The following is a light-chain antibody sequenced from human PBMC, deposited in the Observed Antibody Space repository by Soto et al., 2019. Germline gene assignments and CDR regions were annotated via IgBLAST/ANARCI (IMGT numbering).Light chain of an antibody. Sequence: EIVMTQSPLSLPVTPGEPASISCRSSQSLLHSYGYNYLDWYVQKPGQSPQLLIYRVSNRASGVPYRFSGSGSGTDFTLRISRVEAEYVGVYYCMQTLQVRKTFGQGTKVEIK. J-gene: IGKJ1*01. V-gene: IGKV2-28*01. CDR2: RVS. CDR1: QSLLHSYGYNY. CDR3: MQTLQVRKT.